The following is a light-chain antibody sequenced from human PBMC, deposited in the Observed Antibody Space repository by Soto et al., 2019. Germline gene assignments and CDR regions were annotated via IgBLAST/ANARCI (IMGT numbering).Light chain of an antibody. CDR1: SSNIGAGYD. CDR2: GNS. CDR3: QSYDNSLSGWV. J-gene: IGLJ1*01. V-gene: IGLV1-40*01. Sequence: QSVLTQPPSVSGAPGQRVTISCTGSSSNIGAGYDVHWYQQLPGTAPKLLIYGNSNRPSGVPDRFSGSKSGTSASLAITGLQAEDEADYSCQSYDNSLSGWVFGTGTKVTVL.